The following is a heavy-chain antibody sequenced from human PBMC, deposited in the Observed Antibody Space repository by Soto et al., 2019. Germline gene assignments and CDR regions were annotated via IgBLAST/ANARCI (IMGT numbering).Heavy chain of an antibody. CDR2: ISSSSSYT. CDR1: GFTFSDYY. D-gene: IGHD3-3*01. Sequence: PGGSLRLSCAASGFTFSDYYMSWIRQAPGKGLEWVSYISSSSSYTNYADSVKGRFTISRDNAKNSLYLQMNSLRAEDTAVYYCARDSKPGYYDFWSGYYRPPPVYGMDVWGQGTTVTV. J-gene: IGHJ6*02. V-gene: IGHV3-11*06. CDR3: ARDSKPGYYDFWSGYYRPPPVYGMDV.